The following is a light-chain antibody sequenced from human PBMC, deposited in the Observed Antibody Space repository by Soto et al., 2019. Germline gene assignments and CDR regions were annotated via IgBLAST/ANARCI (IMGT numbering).Light chain of an antibody. CDR3: RQYNNWPPGT. CDR1: QSISDT. Sequence: EIVMTQSPATLSVSPGGRATLSCRASQSISDTLAWYQQKPGQAPRLLIYGASRRATGFPARFSGSGSGTDFTLTISGLQSEDSAIYFCRQYNNWPPGTFGQGTKVDI. CDR2: GAS. J-gene: IGKJ1*01. V-gene: IGKV3-15*01.